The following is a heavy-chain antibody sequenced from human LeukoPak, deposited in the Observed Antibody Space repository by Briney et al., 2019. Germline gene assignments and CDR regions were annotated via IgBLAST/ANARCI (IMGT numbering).Heavy chain of an antibody. D-gene: IGHD3-9*01. Sequence: PGGSLRLSCAASGFTFSSYWMSWVRQAPGKGLEWVSAISGSGGSTYYADSVKGRFTISRDNSKNTLYLQMNSLRAEDTAVYYCAKAPTPVLRYFRATPYFDYWGQGTLVTVSS. V-gene: IGHV3-23*01. J-gene: IGHJ4*02. CDR1: GFTFSSYW. CDR3: AKAPTPVLRYFRATPYFDY. CDR2: ISGSGGST.